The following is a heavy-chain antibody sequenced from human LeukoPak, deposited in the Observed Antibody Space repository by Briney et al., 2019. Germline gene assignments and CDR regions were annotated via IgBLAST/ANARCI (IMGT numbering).Heavy chain of an antibody. CDR2: IYYSGST. CDR3: ARLVVVVAAAIDY. V-gene: IGHV4-39*01. D-gene: IGHD2-15*01. J-gene: IGHJ4*02. Sequence: PSETRSLTCTVSGGSISSSSYYWGWIRQPPGKGLEWIGSIYYSGSTYYNPSLKSRVTISVDTSKNQFSLKLSSVTAADTAVYYCARLVVVVAAAIDYWGQGTLVTVSS. CDR1: GGSISSSSYY.